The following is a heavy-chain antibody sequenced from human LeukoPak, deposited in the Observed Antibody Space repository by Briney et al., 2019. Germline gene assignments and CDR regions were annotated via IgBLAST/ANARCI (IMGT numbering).Heavy chain of an antibody. CDR1: GFTFSSYG. CDR3: ARDSNSDFWSGYYTNYFDY. V-gene: IGHV3-30*02. J-gene: IGHJ4*02. CDR2: IRYDGSNT. D-gene: IGHD3-3*01. Sequence: GGSLRLSCAASGFTFSSYGMRWVRQAPGKGLEWVAFIRYDGSNTYYADSVKGRFTISRDNSKNTLYLQMNSLRTEDTAVYYCARDSNSDFWSGYYTNYFDYWGQGTLVTVSS.